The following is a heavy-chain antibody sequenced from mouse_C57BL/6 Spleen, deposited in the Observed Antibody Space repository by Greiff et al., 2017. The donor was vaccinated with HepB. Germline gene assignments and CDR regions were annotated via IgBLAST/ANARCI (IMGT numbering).Heavy chain of an antibody. CDR1: GFTFSSYA. J-gene: IGHJ2*01. CDR3: ARDGSYSNYFYYFDY. V-gene: IGHV5-4*01. Sequence: EVQGVESGGGLVKPGGSLKLSCAASGFTFSSYAMSWVRQTPEKRLEWVATISDGGSYTYYPDNVKGRFTISRDNAKNNLYLQMSHLKSEDTAMYYCARDGSYSNYFYYFDYWGQGTTLTVSS. CDR2: ISDGGSYT. D-gene: IGHD2-5*01.